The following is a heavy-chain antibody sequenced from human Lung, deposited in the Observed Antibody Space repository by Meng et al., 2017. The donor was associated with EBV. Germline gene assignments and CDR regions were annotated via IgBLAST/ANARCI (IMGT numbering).Heavy chain of an antibody. J-gene: IGHJ4*02. CDR1: EVTLRRYW. CDR2: INEDGTIT. CDR3: SRDLAGSDDY. Sequence: VKLGESGGALVQAGGSLRLSCAAAEVTLRRYWMHWVRQGPGKEPLWVSRINEDGTITNYADSVKGRFTISRDNAKNTMYLQMNNLRAEDTAVYYCSRDLAGSDDYWGRGTLVTVSS. V-gene: IGHV3-74*01. D-gene: IGHD1-14*01.